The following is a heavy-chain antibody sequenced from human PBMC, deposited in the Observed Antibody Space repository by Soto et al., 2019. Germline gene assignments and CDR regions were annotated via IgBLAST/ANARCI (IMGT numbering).Heavy chain of an antibody. CDR3: ARPFESSGRFDY. J-gene: IGHJ4*02. V-gene: IGHV5-51*01. CDR2: IYPGDSDT. Sequence: GESLKISCNGSGYSFTSYFVGWVGQMPGKGLEWMGIIYPGDSDTRYSPSFQGQVTISADKSIRTAYLQWSSLKASDTAMYYCARPFESSGRFDYWGQGTPVTVSS. D-gene: IGHD6-19*01. CDR1: GYSFTSYF.